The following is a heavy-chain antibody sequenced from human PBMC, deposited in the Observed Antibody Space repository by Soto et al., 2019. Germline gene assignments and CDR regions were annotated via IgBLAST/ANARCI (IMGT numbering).Heavy chain of an antibody. D-gene: IGHD3-22*01. CDR1: GGTFGSDA. J-gene: IGHJ5*02. Sequence: ASVNVSCKASGGTFGSDAITWVRQAHGQGLEWVGRIIPIFGTTNYAQNLQGRVTISADKSTLTSYMELHSLTSDDTALYYCARDRTDSGYYTNWLDPWGQGTQVTVSS. V-gene: IGHV1-69*06. CDR3: ARDRTDSGYYTNWLDP. CDR2: IIPIFGTT.